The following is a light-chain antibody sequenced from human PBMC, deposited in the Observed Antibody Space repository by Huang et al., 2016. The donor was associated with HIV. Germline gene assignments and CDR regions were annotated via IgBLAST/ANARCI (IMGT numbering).Light chain of an antibody. Sequence: EMVMTQSPATLSVSPGERATLSCTARQSLSNNLAWYQQKPGQGPRLLIYGATTRAAGVPARFSGSGSGTEFTLTISSLQSEDVGVYYCQHYNNWPPMYTFGQGTKLEIK. V-gene: IGKV3-15*01. CDR3: QHYNNWPPMYT. J-gene: IGKJ2*01. CDR2: GAT. CDR1: QSLSNN.